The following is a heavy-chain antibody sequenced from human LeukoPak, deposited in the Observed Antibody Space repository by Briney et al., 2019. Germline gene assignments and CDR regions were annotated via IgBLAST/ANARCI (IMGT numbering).Heavy chain of an antibody. CDR1: GFTFSSYA. D-gene: IGHD2-21*01. J-gene: IGHJ4*02. CDR3: ARDVPETGIFDSYYFDY. CDR2: ISYDGSNK. Sequence: PGGSLRLSCAASGFTFSSYALHWVRQAPGKGLEWVAVISYDGSNKYYADSVKGRFTISRDNSKNTLYLQMNSLRAEDTAVYYCARDVPETGIFDSYYFDYWGQGTLVTVSS. V-gene: IGHV3-30*04.